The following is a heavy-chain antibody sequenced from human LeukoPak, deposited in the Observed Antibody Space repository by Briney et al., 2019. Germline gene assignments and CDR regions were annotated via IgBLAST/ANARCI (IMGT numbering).Heavy chain of an antibody. CDR3: AKDGVAGTYYFDH. V-gene: IGHV1-46*03. Sequence: GASVKVSCKASGYTFTTYYIHWVRQAPGQGLEWMGMISPSGGSTSYPQKFQGRVTLTRDTSTSTVYMELSSLISEDTAVYFCAKDGVAGTYYFDHWGQGTLVTVSS. D-gene: IGHD6-19*01. CDR2: ISPSGGST. CDR1: GYTFTTYY. J-gene: IGHJ4*02.